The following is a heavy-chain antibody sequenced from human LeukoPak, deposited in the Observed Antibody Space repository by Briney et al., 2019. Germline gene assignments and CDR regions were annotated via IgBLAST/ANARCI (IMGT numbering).Heavy chain of an antibody. Sequence: GGSLRLSCAASGFSLTTYEMNWVRQAPGKGLEWVSYISSSGSTIYYADSVKGRFTISRDNAKNSLYLQMNSLRAEDTAVYYCARGCSGGSCYPPNWFDPWGQGTLVTVSS. J-gene: IGHJ5*02. V-gene: IGHV3-48*03. CDR1: GFSLTTYE. CDR3: ARGCSGGSCYPPNWFDP. D-gene: IGHD2-15*01. CDR2: ISSSGSTI.